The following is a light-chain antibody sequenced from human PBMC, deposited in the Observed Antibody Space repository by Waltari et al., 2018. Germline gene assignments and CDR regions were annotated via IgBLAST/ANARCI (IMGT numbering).Light chain of an antibody. Sequence: VLTQPLLASGSPGQRVTITCSSRHSNIGAITGLWYQQLPGTAPKPLIYSVNRRFAGVPDRFSASKSGTSASLAISGLQSEDEADYYCSTWDDSLSGVLFGEGTKLTVV. J-gene: IGLJ2*01. CDR3: STWDDSLSGVL. V-gene: IGLV1-44*01. CDR2: SVN. CDR1: HSNIGAIT.